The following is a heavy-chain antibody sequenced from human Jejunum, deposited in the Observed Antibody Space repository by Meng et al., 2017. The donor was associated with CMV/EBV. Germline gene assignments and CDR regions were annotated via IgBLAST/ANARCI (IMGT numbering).Heavy chain of an antibody. CDR3: TKDASSSGYDVEVSYFDY. J-gene: IGHJ4*02. CDR1: FDDYA. V-gene: IGHV3-43D*03. D-gene: IGHD5-12*01. CDR2: ISWDGATT. Sequence: FDDYAMHWVRQPPGKGLEWISFISWDGATTYYAASVKGRFTIYRDNSKNSLYLQMNSLRPEDTALYYCTKDASSSGYDVEVSYFDYWGQGTLVTVSS.